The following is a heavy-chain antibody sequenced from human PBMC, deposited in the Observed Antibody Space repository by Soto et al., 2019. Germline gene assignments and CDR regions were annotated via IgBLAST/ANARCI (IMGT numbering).Heavy chain of an antibody. CDR3: AREGSYYDSSGYPYYYYCMVV. D-gene: IGHD3-22*01. J-gene: IGHJ6*02. V-gene: IGHV1-18*01. CDR2: ISAYNGNT. Sequence: GSSVKVSCKASGYTFTSYGISWVRQAPGQGLEWMGWISAYNGNTNYAQKLQGRVTMTTDTSTSTAYMELRSLRSDDTAVYYCAREGSYYDSSGYPYYYYCMVVWGQGTTVTV. CDR1: GYTFTSYG.